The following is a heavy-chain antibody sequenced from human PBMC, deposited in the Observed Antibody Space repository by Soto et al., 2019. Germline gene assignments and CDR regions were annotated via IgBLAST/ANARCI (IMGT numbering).Heavy chain of an antibody. CDR3: ARGTLYVGFLHYYGMDV. D-gene: IGHD3-16*01. CDR2: IYYSGST. J-gene: IGHJ6*02. V-gene: IGHV4-31*03. Sequence: PSETLSLTCTVSGGSISSGGYYWSWIRQHPGKGLEWIGYIYYSGSTYYNPSLKSRVTISVDTSKNQFSLKLSSVTAADTAVYYCARGTLYVGFLHYYGMDVWGQGTTVTVSS. CDR1: GGSISSGGYY.